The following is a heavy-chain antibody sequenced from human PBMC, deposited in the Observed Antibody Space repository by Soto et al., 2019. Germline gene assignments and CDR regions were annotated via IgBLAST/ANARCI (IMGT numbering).Heavy chain of an antibody. Sequence: QDQLVQSGAEVKKPGSSVKVSCKAFGGPFSSHTFSWVRQAPGQGLEWMGRIIPALGTTTYAQKFQGRVTITAAESVTTVYMELNSLRTDDTAVYYCARPDFGDYWYFDLWGRGTLVTVSS. D-gene: IGHD4-17*01. CDR1: GGPFSSHT. V-gene: IGHV1-69*08. CDR3: ARPDFGDYWYFDL. J-gene: IGHJ2*01. CDR2: IIPALGTT.